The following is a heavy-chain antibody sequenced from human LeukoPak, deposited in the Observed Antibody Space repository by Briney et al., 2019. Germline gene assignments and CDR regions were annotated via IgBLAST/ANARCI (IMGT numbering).Heavy chain of an antibody. CDR1: GFTFSSYA. V-gene: IGHV3-23*01. J-gene: IGHJ4*02. CDR2: ISGSGGST. D-gene: IGHD6-13*01. CDR3: ARDLAGSSGDYFDF. Sequence: PGGSLRLSCAASGFTFSSYAMSWVRQAPGKGLEWVSAISGSGGSTYYADSVKGRFTISRDNSKNTVYLQMNSLRAEDTAVYFCARDLAGSSGDYFDFWGQGTLVTVSS.